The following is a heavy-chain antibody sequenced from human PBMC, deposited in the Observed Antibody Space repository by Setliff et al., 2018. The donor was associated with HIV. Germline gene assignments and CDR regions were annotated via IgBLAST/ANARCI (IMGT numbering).Heavy chain of an antibody. V-gene: IGHV1-18*01. J-gene: IGHJ6*03. Sequence: ASVKVSCKASGYTFTSYGISCVRQAPGQGLEWMGWISAYNGNTNYAQKFRGRVTMTTDTSTSTAYMELRCLQFDDTVVYYCASDMPDCGGACYPYYMDVWGKGTMVTVSS. CDR1: GYTFTSYG. CDR2: ISAYNGNT. CDR3: ASDMPDCGGACYPYYMDV. D-gene: IGHD2-21*02.